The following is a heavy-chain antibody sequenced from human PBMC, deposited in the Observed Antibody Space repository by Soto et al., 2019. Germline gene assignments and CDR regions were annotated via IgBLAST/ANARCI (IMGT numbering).Heavy chain of an antibody. CDR3: GRVLSSASAGVIES. CDR2: ITTSSADT. CDR1: GFSFGDYY. J-gene: IGHJ4*02. Sequence: QVHLVESGGALVKPGGSLRLSCSASGFSFGDYYMSWIRHTPGRGLEWLSYITTSSADTNYADSVKGRFTISRDNGKNSLFLETNSLRGEDTATYYCGRVLSSASAGVIESWGQGTLVTVSS. D-gene: IGHD6-13*01. V-gene: IGHV3-11*05.